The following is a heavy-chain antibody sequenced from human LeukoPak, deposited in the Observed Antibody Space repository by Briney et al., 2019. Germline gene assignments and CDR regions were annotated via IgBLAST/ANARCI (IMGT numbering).Heavy chain of an antibody. D-gene: IGHD5-24*01. CDR3: ARGGDGYAWVDY. V-gene: IGHV4-59*01. Sequence: SETLSLTCPVSGGDISGDYWSWIRQPPGKGLEWIGYIYYSGSTNYNPSLKSRVTISVDSYKSQFSLKLSSGIAADTAVYYCARGGDGYAWVDYWGQGTLATVSS. CDR2: IYYSGST. J-gene: IGHJ4*02. CDR1: GGDISGDY.